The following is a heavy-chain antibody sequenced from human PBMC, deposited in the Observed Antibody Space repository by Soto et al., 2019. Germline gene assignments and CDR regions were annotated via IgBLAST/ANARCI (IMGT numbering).Heavy chain of an antibody. CDR3: ARPPLPSYYYYGIYV. Sequence: PGGSLRLSCAASGFTFSSYAMHWVHRAPGKGLEWVAVISYDGSNKYYADSVKGRFTISRDNSKNTLYLQMNSLRDEDAAVYYFARPPLPSYYYYGIYVCDKGTTGTVCS. D-gene: IGHD2-15*01. CDR1: GFTFSSYA. CDR2: ISYDGSNK. V-gene: IGHV3-30-3*01. J-gene: IGHJ6*04.